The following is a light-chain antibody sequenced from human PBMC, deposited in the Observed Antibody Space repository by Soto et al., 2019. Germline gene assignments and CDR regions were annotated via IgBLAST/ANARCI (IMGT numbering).Light chain of an antibody. CDR2: GAS. Sequence: DIKMTQSPSSLSASVGDRVTITCRASQGISNYLAWYQQKPGKVPKLLIYGASTLQSGLPSRYSGSGSGTEFTLTIISLQPEDVATYYCQNYNSYSQFTYGPGTKVDIK. CDR3: QNYNSYSQFT. V-gene: IGKV1-27*01. CDR1: QGISNY. J-gene: IGKJ3*01.